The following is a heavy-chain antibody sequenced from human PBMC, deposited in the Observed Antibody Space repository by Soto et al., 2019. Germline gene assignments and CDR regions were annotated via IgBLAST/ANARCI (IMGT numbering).Heavy chain of an antibody. CDR2: ISTYNGKT. Sequence: QVQLVQSGAEVKKPGASVKVSCKASGYTFTSYGISWVRQAPGQGLEWMGWISTYNGKTKYAQKLQGRVTMTADTSTSTGYMEVRSLRSDDTAVYYCAKGGYHDRSGPPTVGYFDYWGQGTLLTVSS. V-gene: IGHV1-18*01. CDR1: GYTFTSYG. CDR3: AKGGYHDRSGPPTVGYFDY. D-gene: IGHD3-22*01. J-gene: IGHJ4*02.